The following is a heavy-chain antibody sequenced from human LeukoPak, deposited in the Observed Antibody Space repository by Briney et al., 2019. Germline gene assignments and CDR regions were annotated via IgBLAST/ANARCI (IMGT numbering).Heavy chain of an antibody. J-gene: IGHJ4*02. CDR3: ARDFPTSIAAAGTDY. CDR2: INPNGGGT. V-gene: IGHV1-2*06. Sequence: ASVKVSCKASGYTFTGYYMHWVRQAPGQGLEWMGRINPNGGGTNYAQKFQGRVTMTRDTSISTAYMELSRLRSDDTAVYYCARDFPTSIAAAGTDYWGQGTLVTVSS. CDR1: GYTFTGYY. D-gene: IGHD6-13*01.